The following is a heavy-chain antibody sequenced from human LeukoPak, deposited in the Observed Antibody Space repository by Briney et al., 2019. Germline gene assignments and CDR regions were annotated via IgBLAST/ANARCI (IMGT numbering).Heavy chain of an antibody. V-gene: IGHV3-23*01. Sequence: GGSLRLSCAASGFTFSSNAMSWVRQAPGKGLEWVSAISGSGGSTYYADSVKGRFTISRDNSKNTLYLQMNSLRAEDTAVYYCAKGTIAAAGIRYYFDYWGQGTLVTVSS. CDR2: ISGSGGST. CDR3: AKGTIAAAGIRYYFDY. D-gene: IGHD6-13*01. CDR1: GFTFSSNA. J-gene: IGHJ4*02.